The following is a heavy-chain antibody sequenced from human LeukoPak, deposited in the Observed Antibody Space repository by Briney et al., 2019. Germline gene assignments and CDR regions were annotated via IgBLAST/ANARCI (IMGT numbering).Heavy chain of an antibody. Sequence: PSETLSLTCTVSGGSISSYYWSWIRQPPGKGLEWIGYIYYNGVTNYNPSLKSRVTISVDTSKNQSSLKVSSVTAADTAVYYCARLQGSGSPPFDYWGQGTLVTVSS. D-gene: IGHD3-10*01. J-gene: IGHJ4*02. CDR1: GGSISSYY. CDR3: ARLQGSGSPPFDY. V-gene: IGHV4-59*08. CDR2: IYYNGVT.